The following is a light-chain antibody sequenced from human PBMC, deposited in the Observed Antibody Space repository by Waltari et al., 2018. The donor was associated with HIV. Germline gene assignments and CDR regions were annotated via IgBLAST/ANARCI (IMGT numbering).Light chain of an antibody. V-gene: IGLV2-14*03. J-gene: IGLJ1*01. CDR2: DVN. CDR1: SSDVGGYNY. CDR3: YSYTSSDTYI. Sequence: QSALTQPASVSGSPGQSITISCTGTSSDVGGYNYVSWYQQHPGKAPKLMIYDVNKWPSVVSNRFSGSKSGNTASLTISGLQAEDEADYYCYSYTSSDTYIFGTGTKVTVL.